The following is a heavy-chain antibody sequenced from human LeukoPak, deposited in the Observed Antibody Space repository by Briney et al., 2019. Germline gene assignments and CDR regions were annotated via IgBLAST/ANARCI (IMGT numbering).Heavy chain of an antibody. CDR1: GGSISSYY. V-gene: IGHV4-59*01. CDR3: ARVWDIVVVPAATHAFDI. J-gene: IGHJ3*02. D-gene: IGHD2-2*01. CDR2: IYYSGST. Sequence: SETLSLTCTVSGGSISSYYWSWIRQPPGKGLEWIGYIYYSGSTNYNPSLKSRVTISVDTSKNQFSLKLSSVTAADTAVYYCARVWDIVVVPAATHAFDIWGQGTMVTVSS.